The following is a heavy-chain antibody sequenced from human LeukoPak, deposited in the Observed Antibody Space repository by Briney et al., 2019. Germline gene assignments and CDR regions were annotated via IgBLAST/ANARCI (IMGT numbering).Heavy chain of an antibody. Sequence: SVKVSCKASGGTFSSYAISWVRQAPGQGLEWMGEIIPIFGTANYAQKFQGRVTITTDESTSTAYMELSSLRSEDTAVYYCARGGVPLDWFDPWGQGTLVTVSS. CDR1: GGTFSSYA. CDR3: ARGGVPLDWFDP. CDR2: IIPIFGTA. J-gene: IGHJ5*02. V-gene: IGHV1-69*05. D-gene: IGHD3-10*01.